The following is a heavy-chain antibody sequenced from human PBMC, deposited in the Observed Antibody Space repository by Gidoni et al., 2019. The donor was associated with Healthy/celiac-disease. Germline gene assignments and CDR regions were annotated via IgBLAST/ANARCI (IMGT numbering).Heavy chain of an antibody. Sequence: QLQLQESGPGLVKPSETLSLTCTVSGGSISSSSYYWGWIRQPPGKGLEWIGSIYYSGSTYYNPSLKSRGTISVDTSKNHFSLKLSSVTAADTAVYYCARRPTGTTFDFDYWGQGTLVTVSS. D-gene: IGHD1-7*01. J-gene: IGHJ4*02. V-gene: IGHV4-39*01. CDR3: ARRPTGTTFDFDY. CDR1: GGSISSSSYY. CDR2: IYYSGST.